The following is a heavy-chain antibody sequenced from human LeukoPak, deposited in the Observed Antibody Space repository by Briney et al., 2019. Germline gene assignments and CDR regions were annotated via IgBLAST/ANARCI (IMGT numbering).Heavy chain of an antibody. CDR2: ISSNGGST. J-gene: IGHJ4*02. CDR3: ARAITMVRGVIATHFDY. CDR1: GFTFSSYA. Sequence: GGSLRLSCAASGFTFSSYAMHWVRQAPGKGLEYVSAISSNGGSTYYANSVKGRFTISRDNSKNTLYLQMGSLRAEDMAVYYCARAITMVRGVIATHFDYWGQGTLVTVSS. D-gene: IGHD3-10*01. V-gene: IGHV3-64*01.